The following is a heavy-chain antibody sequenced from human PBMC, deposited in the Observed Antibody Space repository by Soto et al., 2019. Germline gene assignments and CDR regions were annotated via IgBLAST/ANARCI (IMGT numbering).Heavy chain of an antibody. V-gene: IGHV3-21*01. CDR2: ISSSSSYI. CDR3: ARDGLIAVAGNDYYYGMDV. J-gene: IGHJ6*02. CDR1: GFTFSSYS. D-gene: IGHD6-13*01. Sequence: EVQVVESGGGLVKPGGSLRLSCAASGFTFSSYSMNWVRQAPGKGLEWVSSISSSSSYIYYADSVKGRFTISRDNAKNSMYLQMNSLRAEDTAVYYCARDGLIAVAGNDYYYGMDVWGQGTTVTVSS.